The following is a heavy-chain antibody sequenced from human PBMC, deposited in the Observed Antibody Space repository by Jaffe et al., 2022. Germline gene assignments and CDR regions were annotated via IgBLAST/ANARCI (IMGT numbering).Heavy chain of an antibody. J-gene: IGHJ4*02. CDR1: GYTFTGYY. CDR3: ARVGGTTMAPNYFDY. Sequence: QVQVVQSGAEVKKPGASVKVSCKASGYTFTGYYMHWVRQAPGQGLEWLGWINPKSGATNYAQKFQGRVTMTRDRSISTAYMELSRLTSDDTAAYYCARVGGTTMAPNYFDYWGQGTLVTVSS. V-gene: IGHV1-2*02. CDR2: INPKSGAT. D-gene: IGHD1-1*01.